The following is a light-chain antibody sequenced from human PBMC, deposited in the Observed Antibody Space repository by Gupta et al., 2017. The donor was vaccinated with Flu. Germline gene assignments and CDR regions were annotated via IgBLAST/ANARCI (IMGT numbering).Light chain of an antibody. CDR3: NSRDSSGNTVV. CDR2: GKN. Sequence: SSELTQDPAVSVALGQTVRITCQGDSLRSYYASWYQQKPGQAPLLVIYGKNNRPSVIPYRFSGSSSGNTASLTITGAQAEDEADYYCNSRDSSGNTVVFGGGTKLSVL. V-gene: IGLV3-19*01. CDR1: SLRSYY. J-gene: IGLJ2*01.